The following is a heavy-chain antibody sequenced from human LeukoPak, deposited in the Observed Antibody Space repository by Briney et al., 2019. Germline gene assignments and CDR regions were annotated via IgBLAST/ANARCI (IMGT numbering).Heavy chain of an antibody. Sequence: ASVKVSCKVSGYTLTELPMNWVRQAPGKGLEWMGGFDREDGETTYAQKFQGRVTMTEDTSTDTAYMDLSSLKSEDTAVYYCAREAYCSSTSCPNWIDPWGQGTLVTVSS. V-gene: IGHV1-24*01. CDR1: GYTLTELP. J-gene: IGHJ5*02. D-gene: IGHD2-2*01. CDR3: AREAYCSSTSCPNWIDP. CDR2: FDREDGET.